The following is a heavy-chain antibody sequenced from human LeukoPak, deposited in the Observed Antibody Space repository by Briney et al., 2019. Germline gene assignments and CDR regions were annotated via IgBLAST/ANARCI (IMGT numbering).Heavy chain of an antibody. CDR2: KSYDGSNK. CDR3: ARGQGYNHPFDY. Sequence: GRSLRLSCAASGFAFNNYAMHWVRQAPGKGLEWVAVKSYDGSNKYYADSVKGRFTISRDNSKNTLYLQMNSLRAEDTAVYYCARGQGYNHPFDYWGQGTLVTVSS. V-gene: IGHV3-30-3*01. D-gene: IGHD5-24*01. CDR1: GFAFNNYA. J-gene: IGHJ4*02.